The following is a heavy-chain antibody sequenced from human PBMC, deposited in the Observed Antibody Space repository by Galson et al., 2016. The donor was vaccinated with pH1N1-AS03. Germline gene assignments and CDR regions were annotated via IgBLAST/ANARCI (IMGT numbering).Heavy chain of an antibody. V-gene: IGHV1-2*04. CDR1: GYIFTGFY. Sequence: SVKVSCKASGYIFTGFYVHWVRQAPGQGLEWMGWINPNNGVTNYAQKFQAWVTMTGDTSISTAYMELYGLKSDDTAVYYCARDPRGPCSSATCATTYYLGMDLWGQGTTVIVSS. J-gene: IGHJ6*02. CDR2: INPNNGVT. D-gene: IGHD1-26*01. CDR3: ARDPRGPCSSATCATTYYLGMDL.